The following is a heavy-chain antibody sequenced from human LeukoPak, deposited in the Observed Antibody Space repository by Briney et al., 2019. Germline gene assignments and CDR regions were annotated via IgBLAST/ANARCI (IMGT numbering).Heavy chain of an antibody. CDR2: IYTNGGA. Sequence: SETLSLTCTVSGGSVTSGNYYWHWIRQPAGKGLEWIGRIYTNGGASYNPFLKSRVTISIDASKNQFSLKLSSVTAADTAVYYCAREPPGYWGQRILVTVSS. CDR1: GGSVTSGNYY. J-gene: IGHJ4*02. V-gene: IGHV4-61*02. CDR3: AREPPGY.